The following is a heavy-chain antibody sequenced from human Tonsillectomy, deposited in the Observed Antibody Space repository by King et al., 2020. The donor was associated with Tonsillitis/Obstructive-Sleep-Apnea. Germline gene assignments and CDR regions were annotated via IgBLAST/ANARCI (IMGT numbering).Heavy chain of an antibody. Sequence: QLVQSGGGLVKPGGSLRLSCAASGFTFSNACMSWVRQAPGKGLEWVGRIKSKTDGGTTDYAAPVKGRFTISRDDSKNTLYLQMNSLKTEDTAVYYCITDGGDYYYYSYMDVWGKGTTVTVSS. J-gene: IGHJ6*03. CDR1: GFTFSNAC. CDR3: ITDGGDYYYYSYMDV. D-gene: IGHD3-16*01. CDR2: IKSKTDGGTT. V-gene: IGHV3-15*01.